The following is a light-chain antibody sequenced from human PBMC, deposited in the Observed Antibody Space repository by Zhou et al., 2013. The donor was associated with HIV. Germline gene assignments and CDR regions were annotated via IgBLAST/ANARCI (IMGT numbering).Light chain of an antibody. V-gene: IGKV3-15*01. CDR1: QSVITN. J-gene: IGKJ1*01. CDR2: GAS. Sequence: EVLMTQSPATLSVSPGERATLSCRASQSVITNLAWYRQKPDQPPRLLIYGASIRASDVPARISGSGSGTEFTLTISGLQSEDFAVYFCQQYNFWPGTFGQGTKVEIK. CDR3: QQYNFWPGT.